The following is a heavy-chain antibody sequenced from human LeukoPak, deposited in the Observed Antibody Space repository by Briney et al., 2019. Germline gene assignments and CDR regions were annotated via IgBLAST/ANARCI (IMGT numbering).Heavy chain of an antibody. CDR1: GGSISSGTSS. Sequence: SETLSLTCAVSGGSISSGTSSWSWIRQPPGKGLEWIGYIYRSGNTYYNLSLNSRVTISVDRPKSQFSLKVTSVTAADTAVYYCARSLVTMVRGIVTDNAFDIWGQGTMVTVSS. J-gene: IGHJ3*02. D-gene: IGHD3-10*01. CDR2: IYRSGNT. V-gene: IGHV4-30-2*01. CDR3: ARSLVTMVRGIVTDNAFDI.